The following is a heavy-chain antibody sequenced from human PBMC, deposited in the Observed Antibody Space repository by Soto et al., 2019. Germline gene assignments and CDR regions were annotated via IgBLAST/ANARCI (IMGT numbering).Heavy chain of an antibody. J-gene: IGHJ4*02. D-gene: IGHD3-22*01. CDR3: ATLTKPPKYYYDSSLYYFDY. CDR1: GGSVSSATYY. V-gene: IGHV4-61*01. Sequence: PSETLSLTCTVSGGSVSSATYYWSWIRQPPGKGLEWVGYIYYSGSANYTTSIESRVTISVDTSKNQSSLKLSSVTAADTAVYYCATLTKPPKYYYDSSLYYFDYWGQGTLVTVSS. CDR2: IYYSGSA.